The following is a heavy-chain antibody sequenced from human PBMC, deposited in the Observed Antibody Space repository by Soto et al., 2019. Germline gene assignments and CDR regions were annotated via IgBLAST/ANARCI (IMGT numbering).Heavy chain of an antibody. V-gene: IGHV1-46*01. CDR2: INPSGGTT. CDR3: ARDLHGGVGEGTYNYYYGMDV. D-gene: IGHD3-10*01. Sequence: QVQLVQSGAEVKRAGASVKVSCRASGYTFTNYYIYWVRQAPGQGLEWMGIINPSGGTTAYTPKFQGRLTMTRETSTNTVYMELSSLTSEDTAVYYCARDLHGGVGEGTYNYYYGMDVWGQGTAVTVSS. CDR1: GYTFTNYY. J-gene: IGHJ6*02.